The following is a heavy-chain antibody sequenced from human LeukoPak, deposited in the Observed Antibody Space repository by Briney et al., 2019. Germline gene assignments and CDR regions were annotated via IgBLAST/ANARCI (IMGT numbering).Heavy chain of an antibody. CDR3: AKDPYDSSGYYFPGAFDI. J-gene: IGHJ3*02. V-gene: IGHV3-30*18. CDR2: ISYDGSNK. CDR1: GFTFSSYV. D-gene: IGHD3-22*01. Sequence: PGGSLRISCAASGFTFSSYVRHRVRQAPAKGLQGVAVISYDGSNKYYADSVKGRFTISRDNSKNTLYLQMNSLRAEDTAVYYCAKDPYDSSGYYFPGAFDIWGQGTMVTVSS.